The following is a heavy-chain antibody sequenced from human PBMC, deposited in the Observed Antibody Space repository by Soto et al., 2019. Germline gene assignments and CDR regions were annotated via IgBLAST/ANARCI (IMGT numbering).Heavy chain of an antibody. Sequence: QVQLVQSGAEVKKPGASVKVSCKASGYTFTSYDINWVRQATGQGLEWMGWMNPNSGNTGYAQKFQGRVTMTRNTSISTAYMELSSLRSEETAVYYCAGELDTSNDAFDIWGQGTMVTVSS. CDR2: MNPNSGNT. CDR1: GYTFTSYD. D-gene: IGHD1-7*01. V-gene: IGHV1-8*01. CDR3: AGELDTSNDAFDI. J-gene: IGHJ3*02.